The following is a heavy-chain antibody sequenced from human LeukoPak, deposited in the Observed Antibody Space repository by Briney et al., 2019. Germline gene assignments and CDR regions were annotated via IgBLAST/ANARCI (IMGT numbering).Heavy chain of an antibody. V-gene: IGHV3-7*01. Sequence: PGGSLRLSCAASGFTFSSCWMSWVRQAPGKGLEWVANIKQDGSEKYYVDSVKGRFTISRDNAKNSLYLQMNSLRAEDTAVYYCARGARRTQKEIYYFDYWGQGTLVTVSS. CDR2: IKQDGSEK. D-gene: IGHD1/OR15-1a*01. CDR3: ARGARRTQKEIYYFDY. J-gene: IGHJ4*02. CDR1: GFTFSSCW.